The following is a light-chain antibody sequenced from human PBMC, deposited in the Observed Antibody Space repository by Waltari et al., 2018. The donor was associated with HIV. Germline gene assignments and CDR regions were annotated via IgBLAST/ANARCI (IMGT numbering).Light chain of an antibody. V-gene: IGKV1-12*01. J-gene: IGKJ4*01. CDR2: AAS. Sequence: DIKMPQSQSSLPPSEGAGAPITGRPSQGISSWLAWYQQKPGKAPKLLIYAASSLQSGVPSRFSGSGSGTDFTLTISSLQPEDFATYYCQQANSFLTFGGGTKVEIK. CDR3: QQANSFLT. CDR1: QGISSW.